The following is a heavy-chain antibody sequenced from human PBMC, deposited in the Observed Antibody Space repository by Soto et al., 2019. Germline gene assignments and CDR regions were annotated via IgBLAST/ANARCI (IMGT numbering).Heavy chain of an antibody. CDR3: ARDRKYYGSGSYYNNYYYYYGMDV. CDR1: GFTFSSYA. D-gene: IGHD3-10*01. Sequence: QVQLVESGGGVVQPGRSLRLSCVASGFTFSSYAMHWVRQAPGKGLEWVAVISYDGSNKYYADSVKGRFTISRDNSKNTLYLQMNSLRAEDTAVYYCARDRKYYGSGSYYNNYYYYYGMDVWGQGTTVTVSS. V-gene: IGHV3-30-3*01. J-gene: IGHJ6*02. CDR2: ISYDGSNK.